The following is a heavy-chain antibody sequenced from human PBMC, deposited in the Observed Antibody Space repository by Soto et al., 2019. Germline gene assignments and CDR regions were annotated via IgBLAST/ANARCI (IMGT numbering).Heavy chain of an antibody. CDR3: ARVSCYYATSGYAVARCDP. Sequence: SETLSLTCSVSGDSVSSRLYYWSWIRQPPGKGLERIGYIYHSGTTKYNPSLKSPVTISLDTSKNQFSLKMSLLTAADTAIYYCARVSCYYATSGYAVARCDPWGQGTLVTVAS. CDR2: IYHSGTT. J-gene: IGHJ5*02. D-gene: IGHD3-22*01. V-gene: IGHV4-61*01. CDR1: GDSVSSRLYY.